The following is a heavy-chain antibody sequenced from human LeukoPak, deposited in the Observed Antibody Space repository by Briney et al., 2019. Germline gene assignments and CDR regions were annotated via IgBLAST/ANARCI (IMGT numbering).Heavy chain of an antibody. D-gene: IGHD6-6*01. CDR3: ARGATPRSSIAARYYYYFDY. CDR2: IYTSGST. J-gene: IGHJ4*02. CDR1: GDSISSGSYY. Sequence: SQTLSLTCTVSGDSISSGSYYWSWIRQPAGKGLEWIGRIYTSGSTNYNPSLKSRVTISVDTSKNQFSLKLSSVTAADTAVYYCARGATPRSSIAARYYYYFDYWGQGTLVTVSS. V-gene: IGHV4-61*02.